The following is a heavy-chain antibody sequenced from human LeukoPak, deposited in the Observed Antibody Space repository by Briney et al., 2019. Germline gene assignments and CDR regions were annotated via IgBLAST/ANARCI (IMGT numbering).Heavy chain of an antibody. Sequence: GGSLRLSCAASAFMFSDYNMNWVRQAPGKGLEWVSAISGSGGSTYYADSVKGRFTISRDNSKNTLYLQMNSLRAEDTAVYYCAKVRRLVRSYFDYWGQGTLVTVSS. V-gene: IGHV3-23*01. CDR3: AKVRRLVRSYFDY. J-gene: IGHJ4*02. D-gene: IGHD6-19*01. CDR1: AFMFSDYN. CDR2: ISGSGGST.